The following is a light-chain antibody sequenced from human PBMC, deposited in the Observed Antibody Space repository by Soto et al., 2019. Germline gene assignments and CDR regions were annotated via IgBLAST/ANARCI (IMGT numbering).Light chain of an antibody. Sequence: DIQMTQYPSTLSASVGDRVTITCRASQSIGTWLAWYQQKPGKAPKLLIYDASTLESGVPSRFSGSGSGTEFTLIISSLQPDDFATYYCQQYDTYSMYTFGQGTKVDIK. V-gene: IGKV1-5*01. J-gene: IGKJ2*01. CDR3: QQYDTYSMYT. CDR2: DAS. CDR1: QSIGTW.